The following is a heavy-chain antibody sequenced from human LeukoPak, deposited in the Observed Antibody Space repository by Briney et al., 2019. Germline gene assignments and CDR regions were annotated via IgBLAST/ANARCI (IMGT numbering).Heavy chain of an antibody. CDR3: ARDRVVVVVAATRELDAFDI. D-gene: IGHD2-15*01. CDR1: GGTFSSYA. J-gene: IGHJ3*02. CDR2: IIPIFGTA. Sequence: ASVKVSCKASGGTFSSYAISWVRQAPGQGLGWMGGIIPIFGTANYAQKFQGRVTITADESTSTAYMELSSLRSEDTAVYYCARDRVVVVVAATRELDAFDIWGQGTMVTVSS. V-gene: IGHV1-69*13.